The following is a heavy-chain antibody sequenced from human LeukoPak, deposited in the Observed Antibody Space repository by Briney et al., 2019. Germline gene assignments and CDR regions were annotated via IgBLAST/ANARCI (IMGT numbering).Heavy chain of an antibody. CDR3: ARDKGNYDILTGYIWYFDL. CDR2: ISISSSYI. CDR1: GFTFSSYS. Sequence: GGSLRLSCAASGFTFSSYSMNWVRQAPGKGLEWVSSISISSSYIYYADSVKGRFTISRDNAKNSLYLQMNSLRAEDTAVYYCARDKGNYDILTGYIWYFDLWGRGTLVTVSS. D-gene: IGHD3-9*01. V-gene: IGHV3-21*01. J-gene: IGHJ2*01.